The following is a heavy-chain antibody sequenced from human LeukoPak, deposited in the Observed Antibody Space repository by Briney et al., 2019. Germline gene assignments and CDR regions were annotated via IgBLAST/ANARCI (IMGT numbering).Heavy chain of an antibody. V-gene: IGHV1-3*01. J-gene: IGHJ6*02. CDR1: GYTFTSYA. CDR2: INAGNGST. D-gene: IGHD2-15*01. Sequence: ASVKVSCKASGYTFTSYAMHWVHQAPGQRLEWMGWINAGNGSTKYSQKFQGRVTITRDTSASTAYMELSSLRSEDTAVYYCARGPTSLNFRYCSGGSCYGMDVWGQGTTVTVSS. CDR3: ARGPTSLNFRYCSGGSCYGMDV.